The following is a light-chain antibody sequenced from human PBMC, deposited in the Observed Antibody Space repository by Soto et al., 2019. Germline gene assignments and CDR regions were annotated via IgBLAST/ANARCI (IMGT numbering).Light chain of an antibody. V-gene: IGKV3-11*01. Sequence: EILLTQSPAPLSLSPGDRVTLSCRASQTVGRYLSWYQHSPGQGPRLLVYDASNRATGIPARFSGSGSETDFTLTISSLEPEDFAVYYCQQRLHWPITFGQGTRLEIK. J-gene: IGKJ5*01. CDR3: QQRLHWPIT. CDR1: QTVGRY. CDR2: DAS.